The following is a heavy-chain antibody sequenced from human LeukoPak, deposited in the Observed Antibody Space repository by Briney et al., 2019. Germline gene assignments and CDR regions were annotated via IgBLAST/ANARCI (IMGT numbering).Heavy chain of an antibody. CDR2: IYHSGFT. CDR1: GGSISGFY. CDR3: ARAPRTGAWDMITFGGVIVHGDAFDF. Sequence: PSETLSLTCTVSGGSISGFYWSWLRQPPGKGLEWIGYIYHSGFTDYNPSLRSRVTFSVDTSRNQFSLQLSSVTAADTAVYYCARAPRTGAWDMITFGGVIVHGDAFDFWGQGTMVTVSS. V-gene: IGHV4-59*12. D-gene: IGHD3-16*02. J-gene: IGHJ3*01.